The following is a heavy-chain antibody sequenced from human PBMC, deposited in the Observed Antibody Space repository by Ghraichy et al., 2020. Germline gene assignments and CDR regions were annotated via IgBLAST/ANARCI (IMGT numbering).Heavy chain of an antibody. Sequence: GGSLRLSCAASGFTFSSYAMSWVRQAPGKGLEWVSAISGSGGSTYYADSVKGRFTISRDNSKNTLYLQMNSLRAEDTAVYYCAKSVYSSGWTLYLFTFDIWGQGTMVTVSS. D-gene: IGHD6-19*01. V-gene: IGHV3-23*01. CDR2: ISGSGGST. J-gene: IGHJ3*02. CDR1: GFTFSSYA. CDR3: AKSVYSSGWTLYLFTFDI.